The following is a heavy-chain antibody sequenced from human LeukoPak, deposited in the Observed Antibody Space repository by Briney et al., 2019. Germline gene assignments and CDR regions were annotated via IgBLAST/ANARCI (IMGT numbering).Heavy chain of an antibody. Sequence: GGSLRLSCAASGFTFSSYAMTWVRQAPGRGLEWVSAISGNGGTTYYADSVKGRFTISRDNSKNTLYLQMNSLRAEDTAVYYCAREGNYYDMDVWGQETTVTVSS. V-gene: IGHV3-23*01. CDR1: GFTFSSYA. CDR2: ISGNGGTT. CDR3: AREGNYYDMDV. J-gene: IGHJ6*02.